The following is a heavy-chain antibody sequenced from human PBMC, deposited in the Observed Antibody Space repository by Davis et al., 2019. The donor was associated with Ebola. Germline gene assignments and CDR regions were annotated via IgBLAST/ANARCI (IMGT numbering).Heavy chain of an antibody. J-gene: IGHJ5*01. CDR2: INKDESTT. Sequence: PGGSLRLSCAASGFSFSSYWMHWVRQTPGKGLVWVSRINKDESTTSYADSVQGRFIISRDNARSTLFLQMNSLREEDTAVYYCGRDLSGKFDSWGQGTLVTVSS. CDR3: GRDLSGKFDS. CDR1: GFSFSSYW. V-gene: IGHV3-74*01. D-gene: IGHD5-12*01.